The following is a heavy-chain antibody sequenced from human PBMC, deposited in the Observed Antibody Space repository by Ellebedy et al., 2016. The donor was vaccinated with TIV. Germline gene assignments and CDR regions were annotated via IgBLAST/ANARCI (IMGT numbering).Heavy chain of an antibody. CDR2: IYYSGST. J-gene: IGHJ6*02. V-gene: IGHV4-59*01. CDR3: ARTYPPLSYGMDV. D-gene: IGHD2-2*02. CDR1: GGSFSGYY. Sequence: MPSETLSLTCAVYGGSFSGYYWSWIRQPPGKGLEWIGYIYYSGSTNYNPSLKSRVTISVDTSKNQFSLKLSSVTAADTAVYYCARTYPPLSYGMDVWGQGTTVTVSS.